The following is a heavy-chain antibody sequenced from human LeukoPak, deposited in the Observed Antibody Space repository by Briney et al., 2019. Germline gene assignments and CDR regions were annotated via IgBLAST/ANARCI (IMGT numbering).Heavy chain of an antibody. D-gene: IGHD6-19*01. CDR3: TTDIQWLVHPPDY. J-gene: IGHJ4*02. CDR1: GFSFRSYA. V-gene: IGHV3-30*04. CDR2: ISYDGSNK. Sequence: GGSLRLSCAASGFSFRSYAMHWVRQAPGKGLEWVAVISYDGSNKYYADSVKGRFTISRDNSKNTLYLQMNSLRAEDTAVYYCTTDIQWLVHPPDYWGQGTLVTVSS.